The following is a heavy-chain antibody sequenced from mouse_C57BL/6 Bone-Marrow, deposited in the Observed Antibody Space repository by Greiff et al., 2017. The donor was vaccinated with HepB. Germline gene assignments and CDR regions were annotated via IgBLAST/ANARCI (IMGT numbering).Heavy chain of an antibody. Sequence: QVQLQQSGPGLVQPSQSLSITCTVSGFSLTSYGVHWVRQSPGKGLEWLGVIWSGGSTDYNAAFISRLSISKDNSKSQFFFKMNSLQADDTAIYYCARNRRVYYYGSSYVPFAYWGQGTLVTVSA. D-gene: IGHD1-1*01. CDR3: ARNRRVYYYGSSYVPFAY. CDR1: GFSLTSYG. CDR2: IWSGGST. V-gene: IGHV2-2*01. J-gene: IGHJ3*01.